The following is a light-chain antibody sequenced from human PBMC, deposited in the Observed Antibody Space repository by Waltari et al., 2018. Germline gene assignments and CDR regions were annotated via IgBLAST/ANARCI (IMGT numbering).Light chain of an antibody. CDR1: SPNIGAGYA. J-gene: IGLJ3*02. CDR2: NNF. V-gene: IGLV1-40*01. CDR3: QSYDSSLSGSV. Sequence: QSVLTQPPSVSGAPGQEVTISCTGSSPNIGAGYAVHWYQQLPETAPKLLIYNNFDRPSGVPDRLSASKSDTSASLAITGLQADDEAHYYGQSYDSSLSGSVFGGGTKLTVL.